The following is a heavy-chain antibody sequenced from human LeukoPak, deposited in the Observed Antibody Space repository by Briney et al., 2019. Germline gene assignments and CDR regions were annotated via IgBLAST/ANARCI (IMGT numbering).Heavy chain of an antibody. Sequence: GGSLRLSCAASGFTFSSYSMNWVRQAPGKGLEWVSSISSSSSYIYYADSVKGRFTISRDNAKNSLYLQMNSLRAEDTAVYYCAREDCSGGSCYTGRWGQGTLVTVSS. CDR2: ISSSSSYI. J-gene: IGHJ4*02. CDR3: AREDCSGGSCYTGR. D-gene: IGHD2-15*01. CDR1: GFTFSSYS. V-gene: IGHV3-21*01.